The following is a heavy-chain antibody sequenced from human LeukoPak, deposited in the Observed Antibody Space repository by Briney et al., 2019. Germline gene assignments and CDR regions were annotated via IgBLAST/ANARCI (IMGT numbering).Heavy chain of an antibody. D-gene: IGHD5-12*01. CDR1: GYTFTSYY. J-gene: IGHJ6*04. CDR3: TREVGDSGDDLGDYYYYDGMDV. V-gene: IGHV1-46*01. CDR2: INPSGGST. Sequence: ASVKVSCKASGYTFTSYYMHRVRQAPGQGLEWMGIINPSGGSTSYAQKFQSRVTMARDTSTSTVYMELSSLRSEDTAVYYCTREVGDSGDDLGDYYYYDGMDVWGKGTTVTVSS.